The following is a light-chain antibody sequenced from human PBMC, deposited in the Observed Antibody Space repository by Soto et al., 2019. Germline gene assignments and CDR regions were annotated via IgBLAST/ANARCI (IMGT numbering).Light chain of an antibody. J-gene: IGKJ4*01. CDR2: AAS. CDR1: QSLSSY. V-gene: IGKV1-39*01. CDR3: QQSYSTPRLT. Sequence: DIQMTQSPSSLSASVGDRVTITCRASQSLSSYLNWYQQKPGKAPKLLIYAASSLQSGVPSRFSCSGSGTDFTLTISSLQPEDFATYYCQQSYSTPRLTFGGGTKVEIK.